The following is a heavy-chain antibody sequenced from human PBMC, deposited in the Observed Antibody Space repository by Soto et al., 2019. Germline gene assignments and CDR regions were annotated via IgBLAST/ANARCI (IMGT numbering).Heavy chain of an antibody. CDR1: GGSISSGGYY. D-gene: IGHD2-21*01. CDR3: ARYSAIGKLGSNWFAP. CDR2: MGYSGST. V-gene: IGHV4-31*03. Sequence: SETLSLTCTVSGGSISSGGYYWSWIREHPGKGLEWIGYMGYSGSTYYNPSLKSRVTISVDTSKNQFSLKLSSVTAADTAVYYWARYSAIGKLGSNWFAPWGQGTLVTVSS. J-gene: IGHJ5*02.